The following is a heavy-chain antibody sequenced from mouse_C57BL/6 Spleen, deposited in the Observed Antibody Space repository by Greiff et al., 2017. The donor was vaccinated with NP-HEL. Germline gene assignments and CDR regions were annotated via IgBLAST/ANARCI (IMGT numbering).Heavy chain of an antibody. CDR3: ARDYGSSYEDFDY. Sequence: VQLKESGAELVKPGASVKLSCTASGFNIKDYYMHWVKQRTEQGLEWIGRIDPEDGETKYAPKFQGKATITADTSSNTAYLQLSSLTSEDTAVYYCARDYGSSYEDFDYWGQGTTLTVSS. D-gene: IGHD1-1*01. CDR1: GFNIKDYY. CDR2: IDPEDGET. V-gene: IGHV14-2*01. J-gene: IGHJ2*01.